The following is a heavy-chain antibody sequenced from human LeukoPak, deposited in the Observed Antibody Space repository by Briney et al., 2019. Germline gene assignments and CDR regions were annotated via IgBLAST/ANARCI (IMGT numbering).Heavy chain of an antibody. Sequence: PSETLSLTCAVYGGSFSGYYWSWIRQLPGKGLEWIGEINHSGSTNYNPSLKGRVTISVDTSKNQFSLKLSSVTAADTAVYYCARGLSGSYFDYWGQGTLVTVSS. CDR2: INHSGST. CDR1: GGSFSGYY. V-gene: IGHV4-34*01. J-gene: IGHJ4*02. D-gene: IGHD3-10*01. CDR3: ARGLSGSYFDY.